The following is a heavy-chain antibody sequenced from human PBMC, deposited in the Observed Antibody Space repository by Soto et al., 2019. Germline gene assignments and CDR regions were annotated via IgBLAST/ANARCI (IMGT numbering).Heavy chain of an antibody. Sequence: SLRLSCAASGFTFDDYAMHWVRQAPGKGLEWVSGISWNSGSIGYADSVKGRFTISRDNAKNSLYLQMNSLRAEDTALYYCAKTPRASTCSSTSCYPFDYWGQGTLVTVSS. CDR2: ISWNSGSI. J-gene: IGHJ4*02. D-gene: IGHD2-2*01. CDR1: GFTFDDYA. CDR3: AKTPRASTCSSTSCYPFDY. V-gene: IGHV3-9*01.